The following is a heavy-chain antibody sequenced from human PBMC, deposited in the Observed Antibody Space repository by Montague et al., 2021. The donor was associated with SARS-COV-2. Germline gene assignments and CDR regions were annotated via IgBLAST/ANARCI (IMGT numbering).Heavy chain of an antibody. CDR1: GDSISSYY. Sequence: SETLSLTCEVSGDSISSYYWSWIRQPLGKGLEWIGCIYYSGSTNYNPSLKSRVTISVDTSKTQFSLKLNSVTAADTAVYYCARTIVVVSAASRYFDLWGRGTLVTVSS. V-gene: IGHV4-59*01. CDR2: IYYSGST. J-gene: IGHJ2*01. D-gene: IGHD2-2*01. CDR3: ARTIVVVSAASRYFDL.